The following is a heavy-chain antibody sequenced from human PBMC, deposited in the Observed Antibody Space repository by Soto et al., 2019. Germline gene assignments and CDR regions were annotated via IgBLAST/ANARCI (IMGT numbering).Heavy chain of an antibody. J-gene: IGHJ5*02. Sequence: PGASLKISCTGSCYRFNRYWIGLVRQMPGRGLAWMGIIYPGDADTRYSPSFQGQVTISADKSISTAYLQWSSLKASDHAMYYCASTPRIYSSSWRETLMWFDPWGQGTLVTVSS. V-gene: IGHV5-51*01. CDR3: ASTPRIYSSSWRETLMWFDP. CDR2: IYPGDADT. CDR1: CYRFNRYW. D-gene: IGHD6-13*01.